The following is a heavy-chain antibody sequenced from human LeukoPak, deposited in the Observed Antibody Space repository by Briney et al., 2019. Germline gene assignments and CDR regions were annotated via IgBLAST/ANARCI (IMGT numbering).Heavy chain of an antibody. Sequence: PGGSLRLSCAASGFTFSSYGMHWVRQAPGKGLEWVSSISSSSSYIYYADSVKGRFTISRDNAKNSLYLQMNSLRAEDTAVYYCARDSDTAMVTYYYGMDVWGQGTTVTVSS. V-gene: IGHV3-21*01. CDR1: GFTFSSYG. CDR2: ISSSSSYI. D-gene: IGHD5-18*01. CDR3: ARDSDTAMVTYYYGMDV. J-gene: IGHJ6*02.